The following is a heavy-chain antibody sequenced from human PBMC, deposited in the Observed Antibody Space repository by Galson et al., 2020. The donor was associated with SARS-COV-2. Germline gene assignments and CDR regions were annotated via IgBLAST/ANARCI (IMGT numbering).Heavy chain of an antibody. CDR3: ARVGSPTVTSVCAFQH. V-gene: IGHV3-30*04. J-gene: IGHJ1*01. Sequence: GESLKISCAASGFTFSSYAMHWVRQAPGKGLEWVAIISYDGSNKYYADSVKGRFTISRDNSKNTLYLEMNSLRAEDTAVYYCARVGSPTVTSVCAFQHWGQGTLVIVSS. CDR2: ISYDGSNK. D-gene: IGHD4-17*01. CDR1: GFTFSSYA.